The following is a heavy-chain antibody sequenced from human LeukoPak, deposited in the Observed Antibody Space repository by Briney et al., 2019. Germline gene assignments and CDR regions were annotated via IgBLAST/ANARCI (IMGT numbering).Heavy chain of an antibody. CDR1: GGTFKSYS. V-gene: IGHV1-69*05. CDR3: VINFGSSSGAQ. J-gene: IGHJ4*02. D-gene: IGHD6-6*01. CDR2: ILPVLGTS. Sequence: GASVKVSCKASGGTFKSYSMTWVRQAPGQGLEWMGGILPVLGTSDHSQKFRERFTITTDESTSTAYMYLSSLTTEYTAVYYCVINFGSSSGAQGGEGTLVTLS.